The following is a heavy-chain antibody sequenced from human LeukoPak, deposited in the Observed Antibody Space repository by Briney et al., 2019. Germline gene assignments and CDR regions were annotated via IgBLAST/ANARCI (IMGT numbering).Heavy chain of an antibody. V-gene: IGHV3-53*04. CDR1: GFTVSSNY. CDR3: VRVDFWSGYWFFDY. CDR2: VYCGGST. Sequence: GGSLRLSCAASGFTVSSNYMSWVRQAPGEGLEWVSVVYCGGSTYYADSVKGRFTISRHNSKNTLYLQMNSLRAEDTAVYYCVRVDFWSGYWFFDYWGQGTLVTVSS. D-gene: IGHD3-3*01. J-gene: IGHJ4*02.